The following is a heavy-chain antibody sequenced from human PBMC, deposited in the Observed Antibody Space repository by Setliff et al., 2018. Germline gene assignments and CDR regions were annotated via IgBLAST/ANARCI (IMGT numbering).Heavy chain of an antibody. V-gene: IGHV1-2*02. CDR3: ARTGTYRYFDY. CDR1: GHNFPGYY. CDR2: ISPHTGNT. J-gene: IGHJ4*02. Sequence: ASVKVSCKASGHNFPGYYLHWVRQAPGQGLEWMGWISPHTGNTQYAQNFQGRVTMTRDTSITTAYMELSSLRSNDTALYYCARTGTYRYFDYWGQGTRVTVSS. D-gene: IGHD1-1*01.